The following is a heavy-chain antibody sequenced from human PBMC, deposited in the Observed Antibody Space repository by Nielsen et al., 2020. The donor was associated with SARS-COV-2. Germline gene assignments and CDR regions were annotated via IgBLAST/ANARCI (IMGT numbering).Heavy chain of an antibody. CDR2: IYPEDSDT. J-gene: IGHJ4*02. Sequence: GGSLRLPCKGSGYSFSTYWIAWVRQMPGEGVERVGIIYPEDSDTKYNPPFRGQVSISADKSISTAYLQWSSLKASDTAMYYCARSTYDYFWGTYGAVDSWGQGTLVTVSS. CDR3: ARSTYDYFWGTYGAVDS. CDR1: GYSFSTYW. D-gene: IGHD3-16*01. V-gene: IGHV5-51*01.